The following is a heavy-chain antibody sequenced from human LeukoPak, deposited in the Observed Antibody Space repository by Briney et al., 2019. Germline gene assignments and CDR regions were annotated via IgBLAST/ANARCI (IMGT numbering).Heavy chain of an antibody. Sequence: GGSLRLSCAASGFTFSSYRMSWVRQAPGKGLEWVANIKQDGSEKYYVDSVKGRFTISRDNAKNSLYLQMNSLRAEDTAVYYCARDSTSGYCSSTSCHYYFDYWGQGTLVTVSS. CDR3: ARDSTSGYCSSTSCHYYFDY. V-gene: IGHV3-7*01. CDR2: IKQDGSEK. D-gene: IGHD2-2*01. J-gene: IGHJ4*02. CDR1: GFTFSSYR.